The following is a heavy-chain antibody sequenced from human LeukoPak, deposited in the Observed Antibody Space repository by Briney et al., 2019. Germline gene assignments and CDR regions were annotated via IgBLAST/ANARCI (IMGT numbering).Heavy chain of an antibody. J-gene: IGHJ3*02. CDR3: ARDGTDAFDI. V-gene: IGHV4-59*01. CDR2: IYYSGST. CDR1: GGSISSYY. Sequence: SETLTLTCTVSGGSISSYYWSWIRQPPGKGLEWIGYIYYSGSTNYNPSLKSRVTISVDTSKNQFSLKLSSVTAADTAVYYCARDGTDAFDIWGQGTMVTVSS. D-gene: IGHD1-1*01.